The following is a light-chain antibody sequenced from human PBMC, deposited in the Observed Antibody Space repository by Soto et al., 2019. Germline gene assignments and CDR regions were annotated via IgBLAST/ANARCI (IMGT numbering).Light chain of an antibody. Sequence: QSVLTQSPSASASLGASVKLTCTLSSGHSSYAIAWHQQQPEKGPRYLMKLNSDGSHSKGDGIPDRFSGSSSGAERYLTISRLQSEDEADDYCQTWGTGIPVVFGGGTKLTVL. CDR1: SGHSSYA. V-gene: IGLV4-69*01. CDR2: LNSDGSH. J-gene: IGLJ2*01. CDR3: QTWGTGIPVV.